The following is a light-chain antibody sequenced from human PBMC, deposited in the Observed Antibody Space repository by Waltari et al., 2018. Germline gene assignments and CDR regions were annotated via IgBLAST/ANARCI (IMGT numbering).Light chain of an antibody. V-gene: IGKV3-15*01. Sequence: EIVMTQSPVTLSVSLGERATLSCRASQAISRSLAWYPQKPGQAPRLLFSGASTRAAGIPARFSGSGSGTEFTLTISSVESDDFAVYYCQHYANWPYTFGQGTRLEIK. CDR1: QAISRS. CDR3: QHYANWPYT. J-gene: IGKJ2*01. CDR2: GAS.